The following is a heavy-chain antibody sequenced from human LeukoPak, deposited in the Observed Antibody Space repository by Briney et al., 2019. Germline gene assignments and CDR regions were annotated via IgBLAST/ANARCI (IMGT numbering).Heavy chain of an antibody. CDR1: GGSISSGGYS. CDR3: ASLPWALY. Sequence: SETLSLTCAVSGGSISSGGYSWSWIRQPPGKGLEWIGYIYHSGSTYYNPSLKSRVTISVDTSKNQFSLKLSSVTAADTAVYYCASLPWALYWGQGTLVTVSS. V-gene: IGHV4-30-2*01. D-gene: IGHD7-27*01. J-gene: IGHJ4*02. CDR2: IYHSGST.